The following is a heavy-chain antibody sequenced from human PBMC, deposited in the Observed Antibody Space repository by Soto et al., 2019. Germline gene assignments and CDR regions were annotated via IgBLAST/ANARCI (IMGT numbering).Heavy chain of an antibody. CDR1: GGTFSSYA. D-gene: IGHD2-2*01. J-gene: IGHJ6*02. CDR3: ARSVLVPAATKYYYYYGMDV. Sequence: QVQLVQSGAEVKKPGSSVKVSCKASGGTFSSYAISWVRQAPGQGLEWMGGIIPIFGTANYAQKFQGRVTITADESTSTAYMELSSLRSEDTAVYYWARSVLVPAATKYYYYYGMDVWGQGTTVTVSS. V-gene: IGHV1-69*12. CDR2: IIPIFGTA.